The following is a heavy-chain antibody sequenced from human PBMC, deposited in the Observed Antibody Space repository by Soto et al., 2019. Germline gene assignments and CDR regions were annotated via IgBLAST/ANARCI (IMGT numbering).Heavy chain of an antibody. CDR3: ARGGGLTSTPHTGDYGDYPYFDY. Sequence: PSETLSLTCTVSGGSISSGDYYWSWIRQPPGKGLEWIGYIYYSGSTYYNPSLKSRVTISVDTSKNQFSLKLSSVTAADTAVYYCARGGGLTSTPHTGDYGDYPYFDYWGQGTLVTVSS. CDR1: GGSISSGDYY. CDR2: IYYSGST. J-gene: IGHJ4*02. V-gene: IGHV4-30-4*01. D-gene: IGHD4-17*01.